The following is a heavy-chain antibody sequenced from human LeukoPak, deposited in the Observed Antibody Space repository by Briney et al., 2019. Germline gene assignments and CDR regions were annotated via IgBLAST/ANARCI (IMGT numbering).Heavy chain of an antibody. D-gene: IGHD3-10*01. Sequence: PSETLSLSCSVSDGSMTNYYWSWIRQPAGKGLEWIGRMHSRGNNKYNPSLASRVSMSVDTSKGQLSLDLSSLTAADTAVYYCARLATYYYGSMTYYFFEHWGQGLQVTVSS. CDR3: ARLATYYYGSMTYYFFEH. J-gene: IGHJ4*02. V-gene: IGHV4-4*07. CDR1: DGSMTNYY. CDR2: MHSRGNN.